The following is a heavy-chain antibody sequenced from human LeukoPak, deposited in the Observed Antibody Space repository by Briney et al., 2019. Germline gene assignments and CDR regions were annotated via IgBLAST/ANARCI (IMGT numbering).Heavy chain of an antibody. J-gene: IGHJ3*02. D-gene: IGHD4-23*01. V-gene: IGHV4-39*01. CDR2: IYYSGST. CDR1: GGSISSSSYY. Sequence: PSETLSLTCSVSGGSISSSSYYWGWIRQPPGKGLEWIGSIYYSGSTYCNPSLKSRVTISVDTSKSQFSLKLSSVTAADTAVYYCARIPVVDDAFDIWGQGTMVTVSS. CDR3: ARIPVVDDAFDI.